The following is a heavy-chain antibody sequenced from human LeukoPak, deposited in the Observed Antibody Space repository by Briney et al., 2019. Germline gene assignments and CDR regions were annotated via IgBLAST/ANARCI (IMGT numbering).Heavy chain of an antibody. Sequence: GGSLRLSCAASGFTFSSYGMHWVRQAPGKGLEWVAFIRYDGSNKYYADSVKGRFTISRDDSKNTLYLQMNSLRAEDTAVYYCAKDRNWVAAAGTMGAGDYWGQGTLVTVSS. CDR1: GFTFSSYG. D-gene: IGHD6-13*01. CDR2: IRYDGSNK. CDR3: AKDRNWVAAAGTMGAGDY. J-gene: IGHJ4*02. V-gene: IGHV3-30*02.